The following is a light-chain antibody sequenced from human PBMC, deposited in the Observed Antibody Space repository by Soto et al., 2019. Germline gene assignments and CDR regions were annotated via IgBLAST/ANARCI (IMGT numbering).Light chain of an antibody. CDR3: LQHGSSPYT. V-gene: IGKV3-20*01. Sequence: EIVLTQSPGTLSLSPGERATLSCRASQSVSGSYLAWYQQKPGQAPRLLIYGASNRATGIPDRFSGSGSGTDFTLTISRLEPEDFAVYYCLQHGSSPYTFGQGTKLEIK. J-gene: IGKJ2*01. CDR2: GAS. CDR1: QSVSGSY.